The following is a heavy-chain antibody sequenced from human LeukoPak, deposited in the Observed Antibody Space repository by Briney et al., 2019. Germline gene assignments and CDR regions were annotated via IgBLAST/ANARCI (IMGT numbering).Heavy chain of an antibody. CDR2: ISGHGSNT. CDR1: GFTFSTYA. V-gene: IGHV3-23*01. CDR3: VKGMASGWGYYYYYGMDV. Sequence: PGGSLRPSCAASGFTFSTYAMGWVRQAPGKGLEWVSAISGHGSNTYYADSVKGRFTVSRDNSKNTLYLQMNSLRVEDTAVYYCVKGMASGWGYYYYYGMDVWGQGTTVTVSS. J-gene: IGHJ6*02. D-gene: IGHD6-19*01.